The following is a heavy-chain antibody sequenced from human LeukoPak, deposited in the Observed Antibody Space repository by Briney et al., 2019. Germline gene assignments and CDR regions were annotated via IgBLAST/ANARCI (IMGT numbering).Heavy chain of an antibody. CDR2: ISASGGST. V-gene: IGHV3-23*01. J-gene: IGHJ4*02. D-gene: IGHD3-22*01. Sequence: PGGSLRLSCAASGFTFSSYAMSWVRQAPGKGLEWVSAISASGGSTYYADSVKGRVTNSRDNSKNALYLQLNSLRAEDTAVYYCAKTDTSGYYYDGVFDHWGQGTLVTVSS. CDR3: AKTDTSGYYYDGVFDH. CDR1: GFTFSSYA.